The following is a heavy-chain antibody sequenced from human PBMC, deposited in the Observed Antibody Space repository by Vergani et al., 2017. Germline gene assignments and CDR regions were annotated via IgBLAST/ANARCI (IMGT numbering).Heavy chain of an antibody. J-gene: IGHJ6*03. Sequence: QVQLVESGGGVVQLGRSLRLSCAASGFPFSSYVMHWVRQAPGKGLEWVAVISYDGSNKYYADSVKGRFTISRDNSKNTLYLQMNSLRAEDTAVYYCAREGDQEVYYYYYMDVWGKGTTVTVSS. CDR3: AREGDQEVYYYYYMDV. V-gene: IGHV3-30-3*01. D-gene: IGHD3-16*01. CDR2: ISYDGSNK. CDR1: GFPFSSYV.